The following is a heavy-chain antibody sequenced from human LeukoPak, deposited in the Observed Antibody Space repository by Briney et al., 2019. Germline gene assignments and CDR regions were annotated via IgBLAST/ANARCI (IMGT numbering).Heavy chain of an antibody. CDR3: ASVLRFLEWPIPDY. Sequence: SVKVSCKASGGTFSSYAISWVRQAPGQGLEWMGRIIPIFGTANYAQKFQGRVTITTDESTSTAYMELSSLRSEDTAVYYCASVLRFLEWPIPDYWGQGALVTVSS. CDR2: IIPIFGTA. J-gene: IGHJ4*02. V-gene: IGHV1-69*05. CDR1: GGTFSSYA. D-gene: IGHD3-3*01.